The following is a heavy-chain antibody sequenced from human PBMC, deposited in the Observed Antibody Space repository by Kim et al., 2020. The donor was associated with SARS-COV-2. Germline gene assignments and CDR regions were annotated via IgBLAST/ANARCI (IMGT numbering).Heavy chain of an antibody. D-gene: IGHD3-3*01. J-gene: IGHJ4*02. V-gene: IGHV4-59*01. CDR1: GGSISSYY. CDR2: IYYSGST. CDR3: ARAAIFGTWDY. Sequence: SETLSLTCTVSGGSISSYYWSWNRQPPGKGLEWIGYIYYSGSTNYNPSLKSRVTISVDTSKNQFSLKLSSVTAADTAVYYCARAAIFGTWDYWGQGTLVTVSS.